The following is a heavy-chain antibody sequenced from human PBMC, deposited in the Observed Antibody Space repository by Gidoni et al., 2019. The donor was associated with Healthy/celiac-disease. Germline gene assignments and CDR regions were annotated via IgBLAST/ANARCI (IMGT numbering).Heavy chain of an antibody. CDR3: ARDGLNWNDGVYYYYGMDV. CDR1: GFTFSSYS. V-gene: IGHV3-48*01. CDR2: ISSSSSTR. D-gene: IGHD1-1*01. Sequence: EVPLVESGGGLVQPGGSLRLSCAASGFTFSSYSLNWVRQAPGKGLEWVSYISSSSSTRYYADSVKGRFTISRDNAKNSLYLQMNSLRAEDTAVYYCARDGLNWNDGVYYYYGMDVWGQGTTVTVSS. J-gene: IGHJ6*02.